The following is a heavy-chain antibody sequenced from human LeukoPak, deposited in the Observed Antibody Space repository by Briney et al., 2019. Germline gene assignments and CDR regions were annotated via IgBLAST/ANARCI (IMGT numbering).Heavy chain of an antibody. Sequence: PSETLSLTCAVYGGSFSGYYWSWIRQPPGKGLEWIGEINHSGSTNYNPSLKGRVTISVDTSKNQFSLKLSSVTAADTAVYYCARAHQRSIAATDAFDIWGQGTMVTVSS. V-gene: IGHV4-34*01. CDR1: GGSFSGYY. CDR2: INHSGST. J-gene: IGHJ3*02. CDR3: ARAHQRSIAATDAFDI. D-gene: IGHD6-6*01.